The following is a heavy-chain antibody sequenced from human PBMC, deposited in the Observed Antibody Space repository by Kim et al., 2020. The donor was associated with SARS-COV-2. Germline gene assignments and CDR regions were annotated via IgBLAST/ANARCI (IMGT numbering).Heavy chain of an antibody. V-gene: IGHV3-30*04. CDR1: GFTFSSYA. CDR2: ISYDGSNK. D-gene: IGHD2-15*01. CDR3: ARGVVVAFDY. Sequence: GGSLRLSCAASGFTFSSYAMHWVRQAPGKGLEWVAVISYDGSNKYYADSVKGRFTISRDNSKNTLYLQMNSLRAEDTAVYYCARGVVVAFDYWGQGTLVT. J-gene: IGHJ4*02.